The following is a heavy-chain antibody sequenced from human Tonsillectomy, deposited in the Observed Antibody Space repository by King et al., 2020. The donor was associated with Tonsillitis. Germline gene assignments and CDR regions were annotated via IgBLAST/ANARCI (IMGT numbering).Heavy chain of an antibody. Sequence: VQLVESGAEVKKPGASVKVSCKASGYTFTGYYLHWVRQAPGQGLEWMGWINPNSGDTHYAQRFQAWVTMTRDTSISTAYMELSRPRSDDTAVYYCARVNWDDAFDIWGQGTMVTVSS. CDR3: ARVNWDDAFDI. CDR1: GYTFTGYY. CDR2: INPNSGDT. D-gene: IGHD1-1*01. J-gene: IGHJ3*02. V-gene: IGHV1-2*04.